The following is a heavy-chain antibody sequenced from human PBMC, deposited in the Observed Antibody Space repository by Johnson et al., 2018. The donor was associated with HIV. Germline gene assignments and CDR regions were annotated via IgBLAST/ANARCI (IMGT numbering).Heavy chain of an antibody. CDR3: AKGLSLSGSYSYDAFDI. V-gene: IGHV3-NL1*01. D-gene: IGHD1-26*01. J-gene: IGHJ3*02. Sequence: QVQLVESGGGLVQPGGSLRLSCAASGFTFSSYWMSWVRQAPGKGLEWVSGINWNGAITAYAASVKGRFTISRDNSKNTLYLQMNSLRPEDTAVYYCAKGLSLSGSYSYDAFDIWGQGTMVTVSS. CDR1: GFTFSSYW. CDR2: INWNGAIT.